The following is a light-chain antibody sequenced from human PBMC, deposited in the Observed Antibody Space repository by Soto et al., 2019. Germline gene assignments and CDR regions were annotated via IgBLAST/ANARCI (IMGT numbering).Light chain of an antibody. CDR3: QQLNNWPRIT. V-gene: IGKV3-15*01. J-gene: IGKJ5*01. CDR1: QSVGTN. Sequence: DIEITQSPGTLSVSPVERATLSCRASQSVGTNLAWYQQKPGQAPRLLIYGASTRASGIPGRFSGSGSGTDFTLTISSLQSEDFAVYYCQQLNNWPRITFGQGTRLEIK. CDR2: GAS.